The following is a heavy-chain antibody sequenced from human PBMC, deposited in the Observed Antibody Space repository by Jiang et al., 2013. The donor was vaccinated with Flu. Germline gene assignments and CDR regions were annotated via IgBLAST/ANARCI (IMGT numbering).Heavy chain of an antibody. CDR3: ARVPTKSSYDSSSERMGYAFDI. J-gene: IGHJ3*02. D-gene: IGHD3-22*01. Sequence: YTSGSTNYNPSLKSRVTISVDTSKNQFSLKLSSVTAADTAVYYCARVPTKSSYDSSSERMGYAFDIWGQGTMVTVSS. V-gene: IGHV4-61*02. CDR2: YTSGST.